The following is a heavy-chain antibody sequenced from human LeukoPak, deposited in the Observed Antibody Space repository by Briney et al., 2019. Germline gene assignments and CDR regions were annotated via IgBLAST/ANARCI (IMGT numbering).Heavy chain of an antibody. J-gene: IGHJ4*02. CDR2: ISAYNGNT. D-gene: IGHD3-10*01. V-gene: IGHV1-18*01. Sequence: ASVKVSCKTSGYTFTSYGISWVRQAHGQGLEWMGWISAYNGNTNYAQKLQGRVTMTTDTSTSTAYMELRSLRFDDTAVYYCARDTSGLTYYSGSGSPDYWGQGTLVTVSS. CDR1: GYTFTSYG. CDR3: ARDTSGLTYYSGSGSPDY.